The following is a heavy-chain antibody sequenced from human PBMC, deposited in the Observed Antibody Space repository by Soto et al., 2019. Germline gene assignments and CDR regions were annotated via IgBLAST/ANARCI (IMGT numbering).Heavy chain of an antibody. CDR3: AKEGQYYDILTGYRTYYGMDV. CDR1: GFTFSSYG. D-gene: IGHD3-9*01. V-gene: IGHV3-30*18. J-gene: IGHJ6*02. CDR2: ISYDGSNK. Sequence: QVQLVESGGGVVQPGRSLRLSCAASGFTFSSYGMHWVRQAPGKGLEWVAVISYDGSNKYYADSVKGRFTISRDNSKKPLYLQMNSLRAEDTAVYYCAKEGQYYDILTGYRTYYGMDVWGQGTTVTVSS.